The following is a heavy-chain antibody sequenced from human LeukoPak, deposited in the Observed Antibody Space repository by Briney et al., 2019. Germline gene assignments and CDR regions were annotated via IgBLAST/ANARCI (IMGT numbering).Heavy chain of an antibody. CDR1: GYTFIDYF. D-gene: IGHD1-14*01. CDR2: INPNSGVT. Sequence: ASVKVSCKASGYTFIDYFIHWMRQTPGQGLEWLGRINPNSGVTRYAQKFQGRVTLTRDTAAYMEWSSLKYDDTAVYYCARAVSGTLGGAFDIWGQGTAVTVSS. J-gene: IGHJ3*02. V-gene: IGHV1-2*06. CDR3: ARAVSGTLGGAFDI.